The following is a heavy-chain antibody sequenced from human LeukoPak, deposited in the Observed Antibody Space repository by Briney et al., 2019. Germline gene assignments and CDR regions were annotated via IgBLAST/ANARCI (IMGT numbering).Heavy chain of an antibody. V-gene: IGHV3-53*01. CDR1: GFTVSSNS. J-gene: IGHJ4*02. Sequence: GGSLRLSCTVSGFTVSSNSMIWVRQAPGKGLEWVSFIYSDNTHYSDSVKGRFTISRDNSKNTLYLQMNSPGAEDTAGDYCARRAGAYSHPYDYWGQGTLVTVSS. CDR2: IYSDNT. CDR3: ARRAGAYSHPYDY. D-gene: IGHD4/OR15-4a*01.